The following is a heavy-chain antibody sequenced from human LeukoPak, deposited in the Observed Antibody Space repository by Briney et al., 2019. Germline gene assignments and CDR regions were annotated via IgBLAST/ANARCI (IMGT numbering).Heavy chain of an antibody. D-gene: IGHD2-8*01. Sequence: PGGSLRLSCAASGFTFSSYSMNWVRQAPGKGLEWVSYISRTSHTIYYADSVKGRFTISRDNAKNSLYLQMNSLRAEDTAVCYCARLGGDRYCTNGVCYYCDYWGQGTLVTVSS. J-gene: IGHJ4*02. CDR1: GFTFSSYS. V-gene: IGHV3-48*01. CDR2: ISRTSHTI. CDR3: ARLGGDRYCTNGVCYYCDY.